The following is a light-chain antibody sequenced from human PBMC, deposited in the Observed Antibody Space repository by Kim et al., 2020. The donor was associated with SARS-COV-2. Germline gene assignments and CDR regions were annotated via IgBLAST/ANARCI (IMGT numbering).Light chain of an antibody. CDR2: ELD. Sequence: GLSVAISCTGTSSDVGAYNYVSWYQQHPGKAPKLMIYELDKRPSGVPDRFSGSKSGNTASLTVSGLQAEDEADYYCSSYAGTNNVLFGGGTQLTVL. CDR3: SSYAGTNNVL. CDR1: SSDVGAYNY. J-gene: IGLJ2*01. V-gene: IGLV2-8*01.